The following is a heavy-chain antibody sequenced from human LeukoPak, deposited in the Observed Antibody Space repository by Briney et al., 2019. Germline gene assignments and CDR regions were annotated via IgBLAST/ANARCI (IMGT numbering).Heavy chain of an antibody. Sequence: SETLSLTCTVSGGSISSDYWSWIRQPPGKGLEWIGYIYYRGSTNYNPSLKSRVTISVDTSKNQFSLKLSSVTAADTAVYYRARGGGSYYYGSGSRLFDYWGQGTLVTVSS. CDR2: IYYRGST. J-gene: IGHJ4*02. CDR3: ARGGGSYYYGSGSRLFDY. D-gene: IGHD3-10*01. CDR1: GGSISSDY. V-gene: IGHV4-59*12.